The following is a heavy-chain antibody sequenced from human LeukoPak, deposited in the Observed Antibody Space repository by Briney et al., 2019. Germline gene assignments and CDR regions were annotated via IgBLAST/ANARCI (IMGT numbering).Heavy chain of an antibody. CDR3: TRDGLYYYDNTGGMDV. CDR2: ISSSSTYI. CDR1: GFTFSSYS. D-gene: IGHD3-22*01. J-gene: IGHJ6*02. Sequence: GGSLRLSCAASGFTFSSYSMNWVRQAPGKGLEWVSSISSSSTYIYYADSLKGRFTISRDNAKNSLYLQMNSLKTEDTAVYYCTRDGLYYYDNTGGMDVWGQGTTVTVSS. V-gene: IGHV3-21*03.